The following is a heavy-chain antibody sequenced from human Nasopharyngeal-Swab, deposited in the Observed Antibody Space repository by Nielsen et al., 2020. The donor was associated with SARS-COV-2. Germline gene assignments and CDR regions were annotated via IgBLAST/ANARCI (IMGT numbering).Heavy chain of an antibody. D-gene: IGHD2-2*01. CDR2: INTNTGNP. V-gene: IGHV7-4-1*02. J-gene: IGHJ6*03. Sequence: WVGQAPGQGLEWMGWINTNTGNPTYAQGFTGRFVFSLDTSVSTAYLQISSLKAEDTAVYYCARDFENIVVVPAAHGIYYYYYMDVWGKGTTVTVSS. CDR3: ARDFENIVVVPAAHGIYYYYYMDV.